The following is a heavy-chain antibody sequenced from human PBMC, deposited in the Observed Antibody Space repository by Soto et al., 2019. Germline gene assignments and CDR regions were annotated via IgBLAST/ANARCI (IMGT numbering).Heavy chain of an antibody. CDR1: GGSISSGDYY. V-gene: IGHV4-30-4*01. Sequence: SETLSLTCTVSGGSISSGDYYWSWIRQPPGKGLEWIGYIYYSGSTYYNPSLKSRVTISVDTSKNQFSLKLSSVTAADTAMYHCARHNYYDTSGCLDYWGQGTLVTVSS. CDR3: ARHNYYDTSGCLDY. CDR2: IYYSGST. J-gene: IGHJ4*02. D-gene: IGHD3-22*01.